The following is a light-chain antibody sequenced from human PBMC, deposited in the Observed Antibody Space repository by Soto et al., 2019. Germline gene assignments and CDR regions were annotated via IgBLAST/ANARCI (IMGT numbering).Light chain of an antibody. CDR1: SSNIVNNY. CDR3: GTWNSSLSAWV. J-gene: IGLJ3*02. Sequence: QSVLTQPPSVSAAPGQKVTISCSGSSSNIVNNYVSWYQQLPGTAPKLLIYENNKRPSGIPDRFSGSKSGTSATLGITGLQTGDEADYYCGTWNSSLSAWVFGGVTKLTVL. CDR2: ENN. V-gene: IGLV1-51*02.